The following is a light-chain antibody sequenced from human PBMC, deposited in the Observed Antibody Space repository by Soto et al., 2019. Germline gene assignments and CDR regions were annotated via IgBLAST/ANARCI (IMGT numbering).Light chain of an antibody. V-gene: IGKV3-15*01. CDR2: GAS. CDR1: QSVTSN. J-gene: IGKJ1*01. Sequence: EIVLTQSPATLSVSPGERATLSRRASQSVTSNLAWYQQKPGQAPRFLMYGASIRATGIPDRFSGSGSGTEFTLTISSLQSEDFAVYYCQQYNVCPRTLGQGTKVEVK. CDR3: QQYNVCPRT.